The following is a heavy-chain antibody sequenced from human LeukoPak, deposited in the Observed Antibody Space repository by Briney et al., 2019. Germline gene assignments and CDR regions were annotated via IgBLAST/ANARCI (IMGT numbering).Heavy chain of an antibody. CDR1: GFTFSSYA. D-gene: IGHD3-3*01. J-gene: IGHJ4*02. Sequence: GGSLRLSCAASGFTFSSYAMSWVRQAPGKGLEWVSAIGGSGGSTYYADSVKGRFTISRDNSKNTLFLQMYSLRAEDTAVYYCAKEEWLGKMNYFDSWGQGILVTVSS. CDR3: AKEEWLGKMNYFDS. V-gene: IGHV3-23*01. CDR2: IGGSGGST.